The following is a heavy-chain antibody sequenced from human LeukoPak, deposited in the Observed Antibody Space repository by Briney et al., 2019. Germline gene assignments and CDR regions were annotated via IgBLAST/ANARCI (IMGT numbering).Heavy chain of an antibody. CDR1: GFAVSSNY. CDR3: AQDRGGIDGYNFDY. J-gene: IGHJ4*02. D-gene: IGHD5-24*01. CDR2: IYSGGST. V-gene: IGHV3-66*01. Sequence: GGSLRLSCAASGFAVSSNYMSWVRQAPGKGLEWVSVIYSGGSTYYADSVKGRFTISRDISKNTLYLQMNSLRAEDTAVYYCAQDRGGIDGYNFDYWGQGTLVTVSS.